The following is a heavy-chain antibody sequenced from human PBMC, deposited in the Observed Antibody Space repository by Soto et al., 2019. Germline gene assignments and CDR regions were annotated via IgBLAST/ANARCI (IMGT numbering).Heavy chain of an antibody. CDR2: INGGNSNT. CDR1: EYTFTSYT. D-gene: IGHD4-4*01. V-gene: IGHV1-3*01. Sequence: QVQVLQSGAEVKKPGASVKVSCKASEYTFTSYTMHWVRQAPGQRLEWMGWINGGNSNTKYSQKFQGRVTITRDTSASTAYMELSSLRSDDTAVYYCARELQGLYYFDYWGQGTLVTVSS. CDR3: ARELQGLYYFDY. J-gene: IGHJ4*02.